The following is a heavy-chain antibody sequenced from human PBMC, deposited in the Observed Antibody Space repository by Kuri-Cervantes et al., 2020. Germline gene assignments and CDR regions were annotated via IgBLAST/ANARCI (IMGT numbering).Heavy chain of an antibody. V-gene: IGHV4-39*01. CDR3: ARPRSTSSRGWFDP. Sequence: ESLKISCTVSGGSISSSSYYWGWIRQPPGKGLEWIGSIYYSGSTYYNPSLKSRVTISVDTSKNQFSLKLSPVTAADTAVYYCARPRSTSSRGWFDPWGQGTLVTVSS. D-gene: IGHD2-2*01. CDR1: GGSISSSSYY. J-gene: IGHJ5*02. CDR2: IYYSGST.